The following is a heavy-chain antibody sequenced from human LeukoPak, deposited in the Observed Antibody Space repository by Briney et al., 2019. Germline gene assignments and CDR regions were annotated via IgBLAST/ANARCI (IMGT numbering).Heavy chain of an antibody. J-gene: IGHJ4*02. CDR3: AKPARTDYVDY. V-gene: IGHV3-48*03. CDR1: GFTFSSYE. CDR2: ISDTGSTI. D-gene: IGHD1-14*01. Sequence: GGSLRLSCAASGFTFSSYELNWVRQAPGKGLEWVSYISDTGSTIYYADSVKGRFAISRDNSKNTLYLQMNSLRAEDTAVYYCAKPARTDYVDYWGQGTLVTVSS.